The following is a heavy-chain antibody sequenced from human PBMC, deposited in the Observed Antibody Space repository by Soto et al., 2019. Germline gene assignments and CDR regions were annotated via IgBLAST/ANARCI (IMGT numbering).Heavy chain of an antibody. CDR2: ISHDGSNT. Sequence: QVQVVESGGGVVQTGRSLRLSCAASGFTFRTYAMHWVRQAAGKGLEWVAVISHDGSNTDCGDSVKGRFTISRDNTKTTLSLQMNSLRPEDTGVYYCAKDAVSTEYFFASWGQGTLVSVSS. J-gene: IGHJ4*02. V-gene: IGHV3-30*18. CDR1: GFTFRTYA. CDR3: AKDAVSTEYFFAS.